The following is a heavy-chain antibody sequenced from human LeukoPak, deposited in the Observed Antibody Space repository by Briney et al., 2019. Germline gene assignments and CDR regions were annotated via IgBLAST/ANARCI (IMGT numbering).Heavy chain of an antibody. CDR2: IIPIFGTA. CDR3: ARAGVGYSGYDRYYYYGMDV. CDR1: GGTFSSYA. J-gene: IGHJ6*02. V-gene: IGHV1-69*13. D-gene: IGHD5-12*01. Sequence: GASVKVSCKASGGTFSSYAISWVRQAPGQGLEWMGGIIPIFGTANYAQKFQGRVTITADESTSTAYMELSSLRSEDTAVYYCARAGVGYSGYDRYYYYGMDVWGQGTTVTVSS.